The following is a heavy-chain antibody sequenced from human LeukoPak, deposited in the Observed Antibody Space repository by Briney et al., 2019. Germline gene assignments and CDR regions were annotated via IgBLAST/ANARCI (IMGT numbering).Heavy chain of an antibody. CDR3: ARNAAHEYYFDY. CDR1: GGSISSYY. D-gene: IGHD2-15*01. CDR2: IYYSGST. Sequence: PSETLSLTCTVSGGSISSYYWSWIRQPPGKGLEWIGYIYYSGSTNYNPSLKSRVTISVDKSKNQFSLKLSSVTAADTAVYYCARNAAHEYYFDYWGQGTLVTVSS. J-gene: IGHJ4*02. V-gene: IGHV4-59*12.